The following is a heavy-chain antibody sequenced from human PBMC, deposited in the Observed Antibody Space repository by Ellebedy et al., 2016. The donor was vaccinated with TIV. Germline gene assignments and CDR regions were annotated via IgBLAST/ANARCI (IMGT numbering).Heavy chain of an antibody. V-gene: IGHV4-39*01. CDR1: GGSISSNNHY. CDR2: VYYTGST. CDR3: TRHGRSDHNSVQYSDY. D-gene: IGHD2/OR15-2a*01. J-gene: IGHJ4*02. Sequence: MPGGSLRLSCTVSGGSISSNNHYWGWVRQPSGKGLEYIGSVYYTGSTYYHPSLKSRVTVSADTSKNQFSLTLISVTAADTAMYYCTRHGRSDHNSVQYSDYWGQGTLVTVSS.